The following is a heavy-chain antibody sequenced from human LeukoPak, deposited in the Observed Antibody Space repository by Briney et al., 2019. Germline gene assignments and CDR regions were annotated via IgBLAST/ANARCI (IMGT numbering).Heavy chain of an antibody. D-gene: IGHD5-24*01. Sequence: GGSLRLSCAASGFTFSSCDMHWVRQATGKGLEWVSAIGTAGDTYYPGSVRGRFTISRENAKNSLYLQMNSLRAGDTAVYYCARGGSQMEVDYWGQGTLVTVSS. J-gene: IGHJ4*02. CDR3: ARGGSQMEVDY. CDR2: IGTAGDT. CDR1: GFTFSSCD. V-gene: IGHV3-13*01.